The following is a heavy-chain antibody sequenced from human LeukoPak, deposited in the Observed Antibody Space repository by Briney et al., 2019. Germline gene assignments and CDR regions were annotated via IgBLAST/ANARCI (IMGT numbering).Heavy chain of an antibody. CDR3: AKDFIAISEWEPLGY. CDR2: ISWNSGSI. Sequence: PGRSLRLSCAASGFTFDDYAMHWVRQAPGKGLEWVSGISWNSGSIGYADSVKGRFTISRGNAKNSLYLQMNSLRAEDTAVYYCAKDFIAISEWEPLGYWGQGTLVTVSS. D-gene: IGHD1-26*01. J-gene: IGHJ4*02. CDR1: GFTFDDYA. V-gene: IGHV3-9*01.